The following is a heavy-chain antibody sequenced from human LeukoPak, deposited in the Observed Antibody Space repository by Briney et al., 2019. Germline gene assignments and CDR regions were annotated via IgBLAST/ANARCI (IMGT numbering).Heavy chain of an antibody. J-gene: IGHJ4*02. CDR3: ARDRDSGSCFDY. V-gene: IGHV1-18*01. Sequence: ASVKVSCKASGYTFTSYGISWVRQALGQGLEWMGWISAYNGNTNYAQKLQGRVTMTTDTSTSTAYMELRSLRSDDTAVYYCARDRDSGSCFDYWGQGTLVTVSS. CDR1: GYTFTSYG. CDR2: ISAYNGNT. D-gene: IGHD1-26*01.